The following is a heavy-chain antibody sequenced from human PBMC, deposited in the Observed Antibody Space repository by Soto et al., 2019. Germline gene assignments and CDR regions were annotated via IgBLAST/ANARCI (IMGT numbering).Heavy chain of an antibody. CDR1: GGTVCTYS. CDR3: ARGGCSGGSCLSLWDY. D-gene: IGHD2-15*01. Sequence: SVKISCSASGGTVCTYSIIWLRQARGQGLEWMGGIIPIFGTANYAQKFQSRVTITADESTSTGYMELSSLRSEDTAVYYCARGGCSGGSCLSLWDYWGQGTLVTVSS. V-gene: IGHV1-69*13. J-gene: IGHJ4*02. CDR2: IIPIFGTA.